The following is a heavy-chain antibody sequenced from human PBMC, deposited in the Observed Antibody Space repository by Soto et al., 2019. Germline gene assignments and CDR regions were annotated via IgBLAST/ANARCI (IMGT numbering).Heavy chain of an antibody. CDR3: ARGSNYDFWSGYYYYYYGMDV. CDR2: INHSGST. D-gene: IGHD3-3*01. V-gene: IGHV4-34*01. J-gene: IGHJ6*02. CDR1: GGSFSGYY. Sequence: QVQLQQWGAGLLKPSETLSLTCAVYGGSFSGYYWSWIRQPPGKGLEWIGEINHSGSTNYNPSLRGLVTISVDPSKHQSSLKLSSVSAADTAVYYCARGSNYDFWSGYYYYYYGMDVWGQGTTVTVSS.